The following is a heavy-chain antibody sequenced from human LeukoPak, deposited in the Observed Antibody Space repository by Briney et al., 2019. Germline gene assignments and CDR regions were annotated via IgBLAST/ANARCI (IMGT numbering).Heavy chain of an antibody. J-gene: IGHJ3*02. CDR1: GYIFRNFG. Sequence: ASVKVSCKASGYIFRNFGLSWVRQAPGQGLEWMGWMKLNSGNTGYAQKFQGRVTMTRNTSISTAYMELSSLRSEDTAVYYCARPQLYDYVWGSYRSSFAFDIWGQGTMVTVSS. CDR2: MKLNSGNT. CDR3: ARPQLYDYVWGSYRSSFAFDI. V-gene: IGHV1-8*02. D-gene: IGHD3-16*02.